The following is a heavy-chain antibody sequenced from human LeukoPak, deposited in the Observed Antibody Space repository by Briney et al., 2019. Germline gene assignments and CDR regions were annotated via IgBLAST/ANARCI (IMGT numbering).Heavy chain of an antibody. CDR1: GYTFTSYY. V-gene: IGHV1-46*01. CDR2: INPSGGST. Sequence: ASVKVSSKASGYTFTSYYMHWVRQAPGQGLEWMGIINPSGGSTSYAQKFQGRVTMTRDTSTSTVYMELSSLRSEDTAVYYCARRYYDSSGYSWYFDLWGRGTLVTVSS. J-gene: IGHJ2*01. D-gene: IGHD3-22*01. CDR3: ARRYYDSSGYSWYFDL.